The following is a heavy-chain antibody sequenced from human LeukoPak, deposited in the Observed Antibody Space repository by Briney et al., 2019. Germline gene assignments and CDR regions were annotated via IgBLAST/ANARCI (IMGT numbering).Heavy chain of an antibody. CDR1: GFTVSSNY. D-gene: IGHD3-10*01. CDR2: IYSGGST. V-gene: IGHV3-53*01. J-gene: IGHJ4*02. Sequence: PGGSLRLSCAASGFTVSSNYMSWVRQAPGKGLEWVSVIYSGGSTYSADSVKGRFTISRDNSKNTLYLQMNSLRAEDTAVYYCARDNGLVRGVMGYWGQGTLVTVSS. CDR3: ARDNGLVRGVMGY.